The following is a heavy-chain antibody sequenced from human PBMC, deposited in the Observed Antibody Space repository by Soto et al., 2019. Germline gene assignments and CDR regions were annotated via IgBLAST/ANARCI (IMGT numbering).Heavy chain of an antibody. J-gene: IGHJ6*02. Sequence: GGSLRLSCAASGFTFSSSAMTWVRQAPGKGPEWVSSINNRGDSTYYADSVKGRFTISRDFSKNTLYLQMNSLRAEDTAVYYCAKNKACYDFWSGYYWGGYYYYYGMDVWGQGTTVTVSS. CDR1: GFTFSSSA. CDR2: INNRGDST. CDR3: AKNKACYDFWSGYYWGGYYYYYGMDV. V-gene: IGHV3-23*01. D-gene: IGHD3-3*01.